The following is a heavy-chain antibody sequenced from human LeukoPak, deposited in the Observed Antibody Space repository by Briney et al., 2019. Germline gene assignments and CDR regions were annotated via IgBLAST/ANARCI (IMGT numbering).Heavy chain of an antibody. CDR1: GGPISSSSYY. Sequence: SETLSLTCTVSGGPISSSSYYWGWIRQPPGKGLEWIGSIYYSGSTYYNPSLKSRVTISVDTSKNQFSLKLSSVTAADTAVYYCARGAVAGDYTFDYWGQGTLVTVSS. J-gene: IGHJ4*02. V-gene: IGHV4-39*07. D-gene: IGHD6-19*01. CDR2: IYYSGST. CDR3: ARGAVAGDYTFDY.